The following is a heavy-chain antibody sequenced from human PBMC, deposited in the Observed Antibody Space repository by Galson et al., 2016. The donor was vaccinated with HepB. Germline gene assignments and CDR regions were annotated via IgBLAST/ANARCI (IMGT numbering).Heavy chain of an antibody. D-gene: IGHD3-22*01. CDR1: GYNFTNFW. J-gene: IGHJ4*02. CDR2: IDPSDSDT. CDR3: AKLGFYDSGIDY. Sequence: QSGAEVTKPGDSLKISCKASGYNFTNFWIGWVRQMPGKGLEWVAIIDPSDSDTKYSPSFQGQVTISADKSVNTASLQWSSLQASDTAIYFCAKLGFYDSGIDYWGQGTVVIVSS. V-gene: IGHV5-51*03.